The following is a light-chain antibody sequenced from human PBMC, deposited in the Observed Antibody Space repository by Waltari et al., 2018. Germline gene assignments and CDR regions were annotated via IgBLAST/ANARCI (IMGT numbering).Light chain of an antibody. CDR3: LQVNSFPRT. J-gene: IGKJ1*01. CDR2: DAS. V-gene: IGKV1-12*01. CDR1: QGISSR. Sequence: DIQMSQSPSSVSASVGDRVTLTCRAGQGISSRLAWYQQKPGKAPQLLISDASSLHSGVPSRFSGSGSGTDFTLTISSLQPEDFATYYCLQVNSFPRTFGQGTKVEVK.